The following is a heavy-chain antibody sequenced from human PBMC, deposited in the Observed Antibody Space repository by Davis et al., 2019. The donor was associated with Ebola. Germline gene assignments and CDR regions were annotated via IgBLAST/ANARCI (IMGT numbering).Heavy chain of an antibody. J-gene: IGHJ6*03. CDR2: ISGSGGST. CDR1: GFTFSSYA. CDR3: ATYSNYDYYYMDV. Sequence: GESLKISCAASGFTFSSYAMSWVRQAPGKGLEWVSAISGSGGSTYYADSVKGRFTISRDNSKNTLYLQMNSLRAEDTAVYYCATYSNYDYYYMDVWGKGTTVTVSS. D-gene: IGHD4-11*01. V-gene: IGHV3-23*01.